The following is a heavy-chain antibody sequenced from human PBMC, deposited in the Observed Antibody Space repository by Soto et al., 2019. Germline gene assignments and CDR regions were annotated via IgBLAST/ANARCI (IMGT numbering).Heavy chain of an antibody. J-gene: IGHJ4*02. CDR3: ARDNGDYTDY. CDR2: IYSGGST. V-gene: IGHV3-66*01. CDR1: GFTFSSYA. D-gene: IGHD4-17*01. Sequence: PGGSLRLSCAASGFTFSSYAMSWVRQAPGKGLEWVSVIYSGGSTYYADSVKGRFTISRDNSKNTLYLQMNSLRAEDTAVYYCARDNGDYTDYWGQGTLVTVSS.